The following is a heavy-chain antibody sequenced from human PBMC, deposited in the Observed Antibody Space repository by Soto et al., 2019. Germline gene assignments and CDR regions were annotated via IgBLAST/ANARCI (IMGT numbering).Heavy chain of an antibody. J-gene: IGHJ6*02. CDR3: ARLIATGDYYGMDV. D-gene: IGHD6-13*01. Sequence: ESLKISCKDSGYTFTTDWIAWVRQIPGKGLEWMGIIFPDDSDTRYNPSFRGQVTISADKSISTAYLQWSSLKASDTAMYYCARLIATGDYYGMDVWGQGTTVTVSS. CDR2: IFPDDSDT. CDR1: GYTFTTDW. V-gene: IGHV5-51*01.